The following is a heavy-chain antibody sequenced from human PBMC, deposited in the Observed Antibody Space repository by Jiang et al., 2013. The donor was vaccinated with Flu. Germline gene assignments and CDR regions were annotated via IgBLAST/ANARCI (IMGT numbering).Heavy chain of an antibody. CDR2: IYHSGST. D-gene: IGHD5-12*01. J-gene: IGHJ4*02. CDR1: GYSISSGYY. CDR3: ARIRGYSGYDRGGFDY. Sequence: GPGLVKPSETLSLTCTVSGYSISSGYYWGWIRQPPGKGLEWIGSIYHSGSTYYNPSLKSRVTISVDTSKNQFSLKLSSVTAADTAVYYCARIRGYSGYDRGGFDYVGPGNPGHRLL. V-gene: IGHV4-38-2*02.